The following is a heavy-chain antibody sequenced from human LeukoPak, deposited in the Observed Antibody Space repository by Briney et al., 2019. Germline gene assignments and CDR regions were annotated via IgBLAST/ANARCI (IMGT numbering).Heavy chain of an antibody. J-gene: IGHJ6*03. CDR2: IIPIFGTA. CDR3: ARAPDSFGSGSFQTLYYYYYMDV. D-gene: IGHD3-10*01. Sequence: SVKVSCKASGGTFSSYAISWVRQAPGQGLEWMGGIIPIFGTANYAQKFQGRVTVTADESTSTAYMELTSLRSEDTAVYYCARAPDSFGSGSFQTLYYYYYMDVWGKGTTVTVSS. V-gene: IGHV1-69*13. CDR1: GGTFSSYA.